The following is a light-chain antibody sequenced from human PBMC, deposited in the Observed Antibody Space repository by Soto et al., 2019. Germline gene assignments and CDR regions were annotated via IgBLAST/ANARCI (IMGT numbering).Light chain of an antibody. J-gene: IGKJ2*01. CDR3: QQYNSYPYT. Sequence: DIQMTQSPSTLSASVGDRVTITCRASQSISSWLAWYQQKPGKAPKLLIYDAFSLESGVPSRFSGSGSGTEFTLTISSLQPDYFATYYCQQYNSYPYTFGQGTKLEIK. V-gene: IGKV1-5*01. CDR1: QSISSW. CDR2: DAF.